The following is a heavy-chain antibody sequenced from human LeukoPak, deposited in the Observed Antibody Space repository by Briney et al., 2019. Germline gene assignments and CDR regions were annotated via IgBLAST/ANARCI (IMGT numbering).Heavy chain of an antibody. CDR2: VNGNGGST. Sequence: GGSLRLSCAASGFSFSTYAMSWVRQAPGKGLEWVSGVNGNGGSTSYADSVKGRFTIFRDNSKNTVYLQMDSLRVEDTAVYYCAKSLYGGCDYWGQGTVVTVSS. CDR1: GFSFSTYA. V-gene: IGHV3-23*01. CDR3: AKSLYGGCDY. D-gene: IGHD3-16*02. J-gene: IGHJ4*02.